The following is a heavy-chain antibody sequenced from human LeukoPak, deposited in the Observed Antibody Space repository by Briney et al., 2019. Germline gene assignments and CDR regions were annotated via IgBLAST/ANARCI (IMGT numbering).Heavy chain of an antibody. CDR1: GFTFSSYG. CDR2: ISGSGGST. V-gene: IGHV3-23*01. CDR3: ARDLYSSGFDY. Sequence: GGSLRLSCAASGFTFSSYGMSWVRQAPGKGLEWVSAISGSGGSTYYADSVKGRFTISRDNSKNTLYLQMNSLRAEDTAVYYCARDLYSSGFDYWGQGTLVTVSS. D-gene: IGHD6-19*01. J-gene: IGHJ4*02.